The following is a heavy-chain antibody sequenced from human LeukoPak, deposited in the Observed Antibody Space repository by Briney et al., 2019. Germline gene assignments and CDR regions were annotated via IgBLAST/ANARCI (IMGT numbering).Heavy chain of an antibody. CDR3: AKGARYYYGSGSFEIDY. Sequence: GGSLRLSCAASGFTFSSYAMSWVRQAPGKGLEWVSAISGSGGSTYYADSVKGRFTISRDNSKNTLYPQMNSLRAEDTAVYYCAKGARYYYGSGSFEIDYWGQGTLVTVSS. V-gene: IGHV3-23*01. J-gene: IGHJ4*02. D-gene: IGHD3-10*01. CDR1: GFTFSSYA. CDR2: ISGSGGST.